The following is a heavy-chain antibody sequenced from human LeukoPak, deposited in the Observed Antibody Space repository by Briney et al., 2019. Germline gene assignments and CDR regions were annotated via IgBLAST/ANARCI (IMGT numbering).Heavy chain of an antibody. CDR2: TRNKANSYTT. V-gene: IGHV3-72*01. D-gene: IGHD5-18*01. CDR3: ASITLRGYSYGYDY. Sequence: GGSLRLSCAASGFTFSKAWMSRVRQAPGKGLEWVGRTRNKANSYTTEYAASVKGRFTISRDDSKNSLYLQMNSLKTEDTAVYYCASITLRGYSYGYDYWGQGTLVTVSS. CDR1: GFTFSKAW. J-gene: IGHJ4*02.